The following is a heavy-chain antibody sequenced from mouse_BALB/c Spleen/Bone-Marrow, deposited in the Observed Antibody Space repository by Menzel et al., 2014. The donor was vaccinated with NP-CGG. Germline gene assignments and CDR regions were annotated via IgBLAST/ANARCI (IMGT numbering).Heavy chain of an antibody. CDR3: ASGYYGSSPYWYFDV. V-gene: IGHV14-1*02. J-gene: IGHJ1*01. Sequence: EVQLQQSGAELVRPGALVKLSCKASGFNIKDYYMHWVKRRPEQSLEWIGWIDPENGNTIYDPKFQGKASITADTSSNTAYLQLSSLTSEDTAVYYCASGYYGSSPYWYFDVWGAGTTVTVSS. CDR1: GFNIKDYY. D-gene: IGHD1-1*01. CDR2: IDPENGNT.